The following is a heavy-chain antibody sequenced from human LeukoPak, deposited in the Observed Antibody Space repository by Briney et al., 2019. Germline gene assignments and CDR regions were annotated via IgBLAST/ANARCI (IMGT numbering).Heavy chain of an antibody. CDR3: TSRLDD. CDR1: GFSFNSDW. J-gene: IGHJ4*02. CDR2: IKHDESEK. Sequence: QSGGSLRLSCAASGFSFNSDWMDWVRQAPGKGLEWVANIKHDESEKNYLDSVKGRFTISRDNAQNSLYLQMNGLRVEDTAVYYCTSRLDDWGQGTLVTVSS. D-gene: IGHD3-16*01. V-gene: IGHV3-7*01.